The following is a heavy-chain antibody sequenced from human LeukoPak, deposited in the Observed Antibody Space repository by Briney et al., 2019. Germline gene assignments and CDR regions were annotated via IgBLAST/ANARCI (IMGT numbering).Heavy chain of an antibody. V-gene: IGHV1-46*01. CDR2: INPSGGST. Sequence: ASVKVSCKASGHTFTSYYMHWVRQAPGQGLEWMGIINPSGGSTSYAQKFQGRVTMTRDMSTSTVYMELSRLRSDDTAVYYCARIMLSDAFDIWGQGTMVTVSS. J-gene: IGHJ3*02. D-gene: IGHD2-8*01. CDR3: ARIMLSDAFDI. CDR1: GHTFTSYY.